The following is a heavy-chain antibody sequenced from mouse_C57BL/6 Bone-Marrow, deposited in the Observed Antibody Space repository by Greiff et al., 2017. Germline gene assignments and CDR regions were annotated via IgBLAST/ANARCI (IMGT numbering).Heavy chain of an antibody. CDR3: ARGNYYYGSSPSWFAY. V-gene: IGHV1-47*01. Sequence: QVQLQQSGAELVKPGASVKMSCKASGYTFTTYPIEWMKQNHGKSLEWIGNFHPYNDDTKYNEKFKGKATLTVEKSSSTVYLELSRLTSDDSAVYYCARGNYYYGSSPSWFAYWGQRALVTVSA. CDR2: FHPYNDDT. J-gene: IGHJ3*01. D-gene: IGHD1-1*01. CDR1: GYTFTTYP.